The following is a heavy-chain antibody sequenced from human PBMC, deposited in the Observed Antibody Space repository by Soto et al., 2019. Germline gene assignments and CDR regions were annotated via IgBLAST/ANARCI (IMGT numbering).Heavy chain of an antibody. Sequence: SVKVSCKASGYTFTSYAMHWVRQAPGQRLEWMGRIIPILGIANYAQKFQGRVAITADKSTSTAYMELSSLRSEDTAVYYCARRVGLQGALDIWGQGTMVTVSS. CDR1: GYTFTSYA. CDR3: ARRVGLQGALDI. V-gene: IGHV1-69*04. D-gene: IGHD2-2*01. J-gene: IGHJ3*02. CDR2: IIPILGIA.